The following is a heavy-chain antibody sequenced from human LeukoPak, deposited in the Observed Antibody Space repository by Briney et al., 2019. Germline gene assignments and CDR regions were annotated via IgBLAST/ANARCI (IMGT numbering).Heavy chain of an antibody. CDR1: GFTFGDYA. V-gene: IGHV3-49*04. D-gene: IGHD1-26*01. CDR2: IRSKAYGGTT. Sequence: PGGSLRLSCTASGFTFGDYAMSWVRQAPGKGLEWVGFIRSKAYGGTTEYAASVKGRFTISRDDSKSIAYLQMNSLKTEDTAVYYCTREWELLLPFDYWGQGTLVTVSS. CDR3: TREWELLLPFDY. J-gene: IGHJ4*02.